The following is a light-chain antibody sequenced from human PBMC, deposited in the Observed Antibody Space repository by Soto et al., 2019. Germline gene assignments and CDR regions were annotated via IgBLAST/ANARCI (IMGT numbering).Light chain of an antibody. V-gene: IGKV3-15*01. CDR2: DTS. CDR3: QPYNNWPLT. Sequence: EIVMTQSPATLSVSPGERATFSCRASQSVSSNLAWYQHKPGQTPRLLIYDTSTRATGVPARFSGSRSGPEFTLTINSLQSEDFAIYYCQPYNNWPLTFGGGTKVDIK. J-gene: IGKJ4*01. CDR1: QSVSSN.